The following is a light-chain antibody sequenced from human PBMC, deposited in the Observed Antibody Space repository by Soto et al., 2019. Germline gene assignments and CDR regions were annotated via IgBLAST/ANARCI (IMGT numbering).Light chain of an antibody. V-gene: IGKV3-11*01. CDR1: QSVRSS. CDR2: DAS. Sequence: EIVLTQSPATLSLSPGDRATLSCRASQSVRSSLAWFQQKPGQAPRLLIYDASKRATGIPARFSGSASGADFTLTISSLEPGDFAVYYCQQRSDWPPERTFGGGTKVDIK. J-gene: IGKJ4*01. CDR3: QQRSDWPPERT.